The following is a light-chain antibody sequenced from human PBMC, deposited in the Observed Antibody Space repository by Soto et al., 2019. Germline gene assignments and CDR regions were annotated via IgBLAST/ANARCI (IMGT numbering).Light chain of an antibody. J-gene: IGLJ1*01. CDR3: SSYTSRSALEV. CDR1: SSDVGHYNF. Sequence: QSVLTQPSSVSGSPGQSITISCTGTSSDVGHYNFVSWYQQHPGKAPKLMIYEVTNRPSGVSNRFSGSKSGNTASLTISGLQAGDEADYYCSSYTSRSALEVFGTGTKVTVL. CDR2: EVT. V-gene: IGLV2-14*01.